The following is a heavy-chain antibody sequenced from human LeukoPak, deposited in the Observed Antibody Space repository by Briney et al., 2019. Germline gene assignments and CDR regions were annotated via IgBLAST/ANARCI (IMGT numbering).Heavy chain of an antibody. D-gene: IGHD5-12*01. Sequence: GGSLRLSCAASGFTFSNYGMHWVRQAPGKGLEGVALISFDESSEYYADSVKGRFSISRDNSKNTLYLQMNDARVDDTAVYYCAKEVGYGSPYFDYWGQGTLVTVSS. CDR1: GFTFSNYG. CDR3: AKEVGYGSPYFDY. J-gene: IGHJ4*02. CDR2: ISFDESSE. V-gene: IGHV3-30*18.